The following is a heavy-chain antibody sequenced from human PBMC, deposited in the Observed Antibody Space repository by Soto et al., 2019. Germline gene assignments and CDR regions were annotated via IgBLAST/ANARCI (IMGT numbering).Heavy chain of an antibody. V-gene: IGHV3-23*01. D-gene: IGHD2-2*01. Sequence: EVQLLESGGGLVQPGGSLRLSCAASGFTFSSYAMSWVRQAPGKGLEWVSAISGSGGSTYYADSVKGRFTISRDNSKNTLYLQMNSLRAEDTAVYYYAKAMMFPDIVVVPAARSYYGMDVWGQGTTVTVSS. CDR3: AKAMMFPDIVVVPAARSYYGMDV. J-gene: IGHJ6*02. CDR1: GFTFSSYA. CDR2: ISGSGGST.